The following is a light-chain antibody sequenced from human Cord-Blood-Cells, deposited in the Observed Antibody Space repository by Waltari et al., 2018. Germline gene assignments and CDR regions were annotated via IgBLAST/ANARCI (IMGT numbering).Light chain of an antibody. V-gene: IGLV2-14*01. Sequence: QSALTQPASVSGSPGQSITISCTGTSSDVGGYNYVPWYQQHPGKAPKLMIYDVSNRPSGVSIRFSSSKSGNTASLTISELQAEDEADYYCSSYTSSSTLGVFGGGTNLTV. CDR2: DVS. CDR3: SSYTSSSTLGV. J-gene: IGLJ2*01. CDR1: SSDVGGYNY.